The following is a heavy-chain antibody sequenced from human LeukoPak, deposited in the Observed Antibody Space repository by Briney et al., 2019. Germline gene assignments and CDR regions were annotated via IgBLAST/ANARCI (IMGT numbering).Heavy chain of an antibody. J-gene: IGHJ4*02. V-gene: IGHV3-23*01. CDR3: ARELKRGYSGYDLGY. D-gene: IGHD5-12*01. CDR1: GFTFSSYA. CDR2: ISGSGGST. Sequence: GGSLRLSCAASGFTFSSYAMSWVRQAPGKGLEWVSAISGSGGSTYYADSVKGRFTISRDNSKNTLYLQMNSLRAEDTAVYYCARELKRGYSGYDLGYWGQGTLVTVSS.